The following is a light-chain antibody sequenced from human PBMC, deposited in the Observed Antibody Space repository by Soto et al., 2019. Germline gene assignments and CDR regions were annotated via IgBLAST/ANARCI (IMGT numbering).Light chain of an antibody. J-gene: IGKJ5*01. V-gene: IGKV3-20*01. Sequence: EIVLTQSPGTLSLSPGERATLSCRASQSVSSSYLAWYQQKHGQAPRLLIYGASSRATGIPDRFSGSGSGKDFTFTISRLEPEDFAVYYCQQYGSSPPITFGQGTRLEIK. CDR3: QQYGSSPPIT. CDR1: QSVSSSY. CDR2: GAS.